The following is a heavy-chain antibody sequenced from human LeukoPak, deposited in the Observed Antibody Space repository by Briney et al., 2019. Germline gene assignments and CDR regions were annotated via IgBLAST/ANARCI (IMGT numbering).Heavy chain of an antibody. CDR1: VGSISSGNW. V-gene: IGHV4-4*02. Sequence: SETLSLTCAVSVGSISSGNWWSWVRQSPGKGLEWVGEVYHNGTPNYNPSLKSRVTISADTFKNHFSLKLTSVTAADTAVYYCATAPILRGEAGEQYKYGMDVWGQGTTVIVSS. CDR3: ATAPILRGEAGEQYKYGMDV. J-gene: IGHJ6*02. CDR2: VYHNGTP. D-gene: IGHD2-2*02.